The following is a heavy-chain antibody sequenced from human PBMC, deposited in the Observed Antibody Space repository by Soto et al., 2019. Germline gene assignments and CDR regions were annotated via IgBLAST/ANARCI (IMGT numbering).Heavy chain of an antibody. D-gene: IGHD3-10*01. CDR3: ARHGFGPLHALVDV. J-gene: IGHJ6*02. V-gene: IGHV4-59*08. Sequence: QVQLQESGPGLVKPSETLSLTCTVSGGSITNYYCSWFRHPPGKGLEWIGYINYDGYSAYNLSLKRRVTLSMDASKTQFSLMLGSVTATDTAVYYFARHGFGPLHALVDVWGPGMTVIVSS. CDR1: GGSITNYY. CDR2: INYDGYS.